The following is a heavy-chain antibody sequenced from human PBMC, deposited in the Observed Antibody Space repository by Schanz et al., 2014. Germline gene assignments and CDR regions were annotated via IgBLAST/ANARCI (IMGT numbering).Heavy chain of an antibody. CDR2: ISPNNGNT. CDR1: GYTFTFYV. D-gene: IGHD3-10*01. V-gene: IGHV1-18*04. Sequence: QVQLVQSGAEVKKPGASVKVSCKASGYTFTFYVINWVRQAPGQGLEWMGWISPNNGNTDYAQKLQGRVTMTTDTSTSTAYRVGGSLRSDDTAVYYGAGYLTITLARGVMTADLGPFDYWGQGTLVTVSS. J-gene: IGHJ4*02. CDR3: AGYLTITLARGVMTADLGPFDY.